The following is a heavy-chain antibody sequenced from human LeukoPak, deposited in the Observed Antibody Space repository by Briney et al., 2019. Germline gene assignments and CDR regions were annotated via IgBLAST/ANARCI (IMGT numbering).Heavy chain of an antibody. Sequence: ASVKVSCKASGYTFTISGISWVRQAPGQGLEWMGWVSTYNSNTNYAQKFQGRVTMTTDTSTNTAYMELRSLTSDDTAVYYCARGSAIPSPFDYWGQGTLVTVSS. J-gene: IGHJ4*02. CDR2: VSTYNSNT. D-gene: IGHD2-21*01. V-gene: IGHV1-18*01. CDR1: GYTFTISG. CDR3: ARGSAIPSPFDY.